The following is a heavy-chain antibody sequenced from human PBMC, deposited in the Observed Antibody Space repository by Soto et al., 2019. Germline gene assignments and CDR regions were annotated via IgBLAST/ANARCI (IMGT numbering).Heavy chain of an antibody. CDR2: INPNNGAT. D-gene: IGHD2-15*01. J-gene: IGHJ6*02. V-gene: IGHV1-2*02. CDR1: GYTLTAYY. Sequence: ASVKVSCKASGYTLTAYYMHWVRQAPGQGLEWMGWINPNNGATNYAQSFQGRVTMTRDTSSSTVYMELSSLRSEDTAVYYCARGGGFSPYYYNLDVWGQGTTVTVSS. CDR3: ARGGGFSPYYYNLDV.